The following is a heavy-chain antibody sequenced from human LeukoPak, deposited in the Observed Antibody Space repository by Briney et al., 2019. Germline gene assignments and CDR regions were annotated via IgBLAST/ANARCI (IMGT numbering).Heavy chain of an antibody. V-gene: IGHV3-48*03. D-gene: IGHD2-21*02. Sequence: GGSLRLSCATPGFTFSNTKINWVRQALGKGREWVAYTSRGGSDISYADSVKGRFTISTDNANSSLYLQMNSLRAEDTAVYFCVRARLIRLENFFDYWGQGTLVTVSS. CDR3: VRARLIRLENFFDY. CDR2: TSRGGSDI. J-gene: IGHJ4*02. CDR1: GFTFSNTK.